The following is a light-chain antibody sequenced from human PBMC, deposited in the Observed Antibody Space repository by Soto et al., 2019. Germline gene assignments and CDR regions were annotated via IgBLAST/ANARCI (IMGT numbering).Light chain of an antibody. CDR2: RNN. CDR1: SSNIGSNY. CDR3: AAWDDSLSGVV. J-gene: IGLJ2*01. Sequence: QSVLTQPPSASGTPGQRVTISCSGSSSNIGSNYVYWYQQFPGTAPKLLIYRNNERPSGVPDRFSGSKSGTSASLAISGFRPEDEANFYCAAWDDSLSGVVFGGGTKLTVL. V-gene: IGLV1-47*01.